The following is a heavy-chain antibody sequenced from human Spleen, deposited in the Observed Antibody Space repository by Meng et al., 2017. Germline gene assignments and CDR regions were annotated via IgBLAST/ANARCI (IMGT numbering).Heavy chain of an antibody. Sequence: HVSLEHWGGGLLKPSGALSLTGVVPGGAFIDYYWSWTRQPPGRGLEWIGEINHRGNTNYNSFLESRVTISVDTSQNSLSLKLSSVTAADSAVYYCARGPTTVAHDFDYWGQGTLVTVSS. V-gene: IGHV4-34*01. CDR1: GGAFIDYY. CDR2: INHRGNT. J-gene: IGHJ4*02. D-gene: IGHD4-11*01. CDR3: ARGPTTVAHDFDY.